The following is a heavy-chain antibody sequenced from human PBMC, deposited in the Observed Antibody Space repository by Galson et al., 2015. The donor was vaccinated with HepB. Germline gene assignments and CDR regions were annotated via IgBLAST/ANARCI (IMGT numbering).Heavy chain of an antibody. CDR3: ARTPSYGSGSYYNVWFDP. V-gene: IGHV7-4-1*02. CDR2: INTNTGNP. Sequence: SVKVSCKASGYTFIDYAMNWVRQAPGQGLEWMGWINTNTGNPTYAQGFTGRFVFSLETSVSTAYLQISSLKAKDTAVYYCARTPSYGSGSYYNVWFDPWGQVTLVTVSS. D-gene: IGHD3-10*01. J-gene: IGHJ5*02. CDR1: GYTFIDYA.